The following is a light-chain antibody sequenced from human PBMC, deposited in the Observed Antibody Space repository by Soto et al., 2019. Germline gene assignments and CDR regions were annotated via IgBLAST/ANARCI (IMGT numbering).Light chain of an antibody. CDR3: QQYGRPPLT. Sequence: DIVRTQSPFTLSMSPRETANLSCRASVTVATNVAWYQQTPGQAPRLLIFGASRRATGIPDRFSGSGSGTDFTLTISRLEPEDFAVYYCQQYGRPPLTFGGGTNVDIK. CDR1: VTVATN. V-gene: IGKV3-20*01. CDR2: GAS. J-gene: IGKJ4*01.